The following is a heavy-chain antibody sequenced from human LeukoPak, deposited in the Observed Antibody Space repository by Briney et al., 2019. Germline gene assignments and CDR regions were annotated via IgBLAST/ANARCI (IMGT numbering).Heavy chain of an antibody. CDR3: ARVTVVAATLGWFDP. CDR1: GGSISSSNW. CDR2: IYHSGST. D-gene: IGHD2-15*01. J-gene: IGHJ5*02. Sequence: SETLSLTCAVSGGSISSSNWWSWVRQPPGKGLEWIGEIYHSGSTNYNPSLKSRVTISVDKSKNQFSLKLSSVTAADTAVYFCARVTVVAATLGWFDPWGQGTLVTVSS. V-gene: IGHV4-4*02.